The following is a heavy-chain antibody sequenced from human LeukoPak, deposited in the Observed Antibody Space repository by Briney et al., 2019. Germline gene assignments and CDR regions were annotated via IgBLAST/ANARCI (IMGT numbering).Heavy chain of an antibody. CDR2: INPNSGGT. D-gene: IGHD3-10*01. Sequence: ASVKVSCKASGYTFTCYYMHWVRQAPGQGLEWMGWINPNSGGTNYAQNFQGRVTMTRDTSISTAYMELSRLRSDDTAVYYCARGGWFGELPTMDVWGKGTTVTVSS. V-gene: IGHV1-2*02. CDR1: GYTFTCYY. CDR3: ARGGWFGELPTMDV. J-gene: IGHJ6*03.